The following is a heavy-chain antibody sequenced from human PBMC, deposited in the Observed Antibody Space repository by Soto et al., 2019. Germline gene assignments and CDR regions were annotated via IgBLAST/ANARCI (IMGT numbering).Heavy chain of an antibody. D-gene: IGHD1-26*01. CDR3: ARDPDHLVVANPSLDY. CDR1: GFTFSSYW. V-gene: IGHV3-7*03. CDR2: IKQDGSEK. J-gene: IGHJ4*02. Sequence: EVQLVESGGGLVQPGGSLRLSCAASGFTFSSYWMSWVRQAPGKGLEWVANIKQDGSEKYYVDSVKGRFTISRDNAKNSLYLQMNSLRAEDTAVYYCARDPDHLVVANPSLDYWGQGTLVTVSS.